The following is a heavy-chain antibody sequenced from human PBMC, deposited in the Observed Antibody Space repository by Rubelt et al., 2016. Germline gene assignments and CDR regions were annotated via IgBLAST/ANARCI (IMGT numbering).Heavy chain of an antibody. CDR1: GYTFSNYV. D-gene: IGHD3-16*02. Sequence: QVQLVQSGAEVKKPGASVKVSCQASGYTFSNYVIHWVRQATGQGLEWMGWISGYNGNTAYGQKFQDRVTMTTDTSTSTAYMELNSLTSEDTAVYFCARDGDYIWGTYRHDAFDMWGQGTMVTVSS. J-gene: IGHJ3*02. CDR3: ARDGDYIWGTYRHDAFDM. CDR2: ISGYNGNT. V-gene: IGHV1-18*04.